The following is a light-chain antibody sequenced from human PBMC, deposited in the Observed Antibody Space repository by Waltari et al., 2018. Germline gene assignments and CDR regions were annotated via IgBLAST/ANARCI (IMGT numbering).Light chain of an antibody. J-gene: IGLJ3*02. Sequence: QSALTHPASVSGSPGQSITISSTGTSSDVGYYNNVSWYQQHPGKAPQLMIYAVSKRPSGVSGRFSGSKSGDRASLTISGLQPEDEADYYCTSYAGASTGVFGGGTKLTVL. V-gene: IGLV2-23*02. CDR1: SSDVGYYNN. CDR2: AVS. CDR3: TSYAGASTGV.